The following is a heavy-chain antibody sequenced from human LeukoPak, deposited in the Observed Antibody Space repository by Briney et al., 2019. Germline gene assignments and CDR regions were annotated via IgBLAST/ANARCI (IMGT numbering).Heavy chain of an antibody. Sequence: SETLSLTCTVSGGCISRFYWSWIRQPPGKGLEWLGYIYYSGSTNYNPSLKSRVTISVDTSKNQFSLKLNSVTAADTAVYYCARQYYYYYGMDVWGQGTTVTVSS. CDR2: IYYSGST. J-gene: IGHJ6*02. V-gene: IGHV4-59*08. CDR1: GGCISRFY. CDR3: ARQYYYYYGMDV.